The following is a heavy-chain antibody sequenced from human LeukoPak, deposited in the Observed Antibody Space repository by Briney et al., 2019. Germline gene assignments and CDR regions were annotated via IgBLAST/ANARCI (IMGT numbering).Heavy chain of an antibody. CDR2: ISGSGANT. V-gene: IGHV3-23*01. J-gene: IGHJ3*02. Sequence: GGSLRLSCAASGFTSNTYAMSWVRQAPGKGLEWVSAISGSGANTYYADSVKGRFTISRDNSKNTLYLQMNILTAKDTAVYHSAKGAVYSSGSYYSAFDIWGQGTMVTVSS. D-gene: IGHD3-10*01. CDR3: AKGAVYSSGSYYSAFDI. CDR1: GFTSNTYA.